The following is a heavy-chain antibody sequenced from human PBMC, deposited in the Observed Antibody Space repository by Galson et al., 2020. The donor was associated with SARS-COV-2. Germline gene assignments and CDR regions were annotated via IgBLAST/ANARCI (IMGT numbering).Heavy chain of an antibody. CDR3: ARDGQTSSGWAFDY. V-gene: IGHV3-33*01. CDR1: GFTFSSHA. D-gene: IGHD6-19*01. CDR2: IFFDGSDK. J-gene: IGHJ4*02. Sequence: GESLKISCAASGFTFSSHAMHWVRQAPGKGLEWVAQIFFDGSDKYYGDSVKGRFTISRDSSKNTVYLQMNNLRADDTAVYYCARDGQTSSGWAFDYWVQGTLVTVSS.